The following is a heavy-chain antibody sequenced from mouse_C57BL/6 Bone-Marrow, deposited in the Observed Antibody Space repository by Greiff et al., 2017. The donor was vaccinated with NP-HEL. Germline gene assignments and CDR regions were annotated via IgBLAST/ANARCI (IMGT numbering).Heavy chain of an antibody. V-gene: IGHV5-4*01. CDR2: ISDGGSYT. CDR3: AREGDWDGDY. J-gene: IGHJ2*01. Sequence: EVMLVESGGGLVKPGGSLKLSCAASGFTFSSYAMSWVRQTPEKRLEWVATISDGGSYTYYPDNVKGRFTISRDNAKNNLYLQMSHLKSEDTAMYYCAREGDWDGDYWGQGTTLTVSS. CDR1: GFTFSSYA. D-gene: IGHD4-1*01.